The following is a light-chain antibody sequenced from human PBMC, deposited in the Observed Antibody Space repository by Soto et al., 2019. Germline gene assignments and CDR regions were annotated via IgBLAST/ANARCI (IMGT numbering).Light chain of an antibody. CDR2: EVS. CDR1: NSDVGGYNF. CDR3: SSYTSSSTQV. Sequence: QSALTQPASVSGSPGQSITISCTGTNSDVGGYNFVSWYQHHPGKAPKLIIYEVSDRPSGVSNRFSGSKSGNTASLTISGLQAEDEANYYCSSYTSSSTQVFGTGTKLTVL. J-gene: IGLJ1*01. V-gene: IGLV2-14*01.